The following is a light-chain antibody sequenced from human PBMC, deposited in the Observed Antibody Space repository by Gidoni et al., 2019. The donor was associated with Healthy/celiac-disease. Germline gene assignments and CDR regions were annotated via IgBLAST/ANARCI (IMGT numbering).Light chain of an antibody. V-gene: IGKV1-8*01. CDR2: AES. Sequence: AIRMTPSPSSFSASTRDRVTITCRASQGISSYLDWYQQKPGKAPKLLIDAESTLQSGVPSRFSGSGTGTDFTLTISWLQSEDFATYYCQQYYSYPLTFGGGTKVEIK. CDR3: QQYYSYPLT. CDR1: QGISSY. J-gene: IGKJ4*01.